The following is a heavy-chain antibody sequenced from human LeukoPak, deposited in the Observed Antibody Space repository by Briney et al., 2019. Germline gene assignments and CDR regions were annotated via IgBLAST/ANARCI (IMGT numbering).Heavy chain of an antibody. J-gene: IGHJ6*02. Sequence: ASVKVSCKASGYTFTSYDINWVRQATGQGLEWMGWMNPNSGNTGYAQKFQGRVTMTRSTSISTAYMELSSLRSEDTAVYYCARGPYDFWSGYYFYYYYGMDVWGQGTTVTVSS. CDR3: ARGPYDFWSGYYFYYYYGMDV. CDR2: MNPNSGNT. D-gene: IGHD3-3*01. CDR1: GYTFTSYD. V-gene: IGHV1-8*01.